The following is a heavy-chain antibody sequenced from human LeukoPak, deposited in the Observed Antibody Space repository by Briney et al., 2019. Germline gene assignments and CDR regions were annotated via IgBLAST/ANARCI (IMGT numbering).Heavy chain of an antibody. CDR2: INPNGGGT. D-gene: IGHD3-3*01. CDR3: ASGFWSGYWFTHDY. CDR1: GYTFTGYY. Sequence: ASVKVSCKASGYTFTGYYMHWVRQAPGQGLEWMGWINPNGGGTNYAQKFQGRVTMTRDTSISTAYMELSRLRSDDTAVYYCASGFWSGYWFTHDYWGQGTLVTVSS. V-gene: IGHV1-2*02. J-gene: IGHJ4*02.